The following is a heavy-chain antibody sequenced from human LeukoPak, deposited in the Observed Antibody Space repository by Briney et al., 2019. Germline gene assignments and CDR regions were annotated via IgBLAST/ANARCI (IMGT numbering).Heavy chain of an antibody. CDR1: GYTFTSYD. CDR2: MNPNSGNT. Sequence: ASVKVSCKAAGYTFTSYDINWVRQATGQGLGWMGWMNPNSGNTGYAQKFQGRVTMTRNTSISTAYMELSSLRSEDTAVYYCARQTYCGGDCYSYYYYYMDVWGKGTTVTVSS. D-gene: IGHD2-21*02. V-gene: IGHV1-8*01. J-gene: IGHJ6*03. CDR3: ARQTYCGGDCYSYYYYYMDV.